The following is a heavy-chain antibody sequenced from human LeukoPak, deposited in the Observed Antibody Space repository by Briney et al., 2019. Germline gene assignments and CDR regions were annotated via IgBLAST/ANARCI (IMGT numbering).Heavy chain of an antibody. V-gene: IGHV3-48*03. CDR2: MSSSGSTI. CDR3: ARGSVAGEYYYYYYMDV. Sequence: GGSLRLSCAASGFTFSSYEMNWVRQAPGKGLEWVSYMSSSGSTIYYADSVKGRFTISRDNAKNSLYLQMNSLRAEDTAVYYCARGSVAGEYYYYYYMDVWGKGTTVTVSS. CDR1: GFTFSSYE. D-gene: IGHD6-19*01. J-gene: IGHJ6*03.